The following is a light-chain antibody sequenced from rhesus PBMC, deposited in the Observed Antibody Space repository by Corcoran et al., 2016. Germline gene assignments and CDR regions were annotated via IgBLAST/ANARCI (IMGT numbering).Light chain of an antibody. CDR1: QGISSW. J-gene: IGKJ1*01. Sequence: DIQMTQSPSSLSASVGDKVTITCRASQGISSWLAWSQQKPGKAPKLLIYKASNLQSGVPSRFTGSGSGTDFTLTISSRKPEDFATYYCLQYSSSPWTFGQGTKVEIK. CDR2: KAS. CDR3: LQYSSSPWT. V-gene: IGKV1-22*01.